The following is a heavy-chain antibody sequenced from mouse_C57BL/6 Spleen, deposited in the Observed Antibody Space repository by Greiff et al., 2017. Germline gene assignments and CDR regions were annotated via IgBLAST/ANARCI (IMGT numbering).Heavy chain of an antibody. D-gene: IGHD1-1*01. J-gene: IGHJ4*01. CDR3: ARGLYYYGISDYAMDY. CDR1: GYTFTTYP. Sequence: QVQLKESGAELVKPGASVKMSCKASGYTFTTYPIEWMKQNHGKSLVWIGNFHPYNDDTKYNEKFKGKATLTVEKSSSTVYLELSRLTSDDSAVYYCARGLYYYGISDYAMDYWGQGTSVTVSS. V-gene: IGHV1-47*01. CDR2: FHPYNDDT.